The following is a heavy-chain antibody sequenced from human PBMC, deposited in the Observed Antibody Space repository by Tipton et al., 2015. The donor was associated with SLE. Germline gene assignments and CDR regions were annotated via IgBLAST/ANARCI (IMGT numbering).Heavy chain of an antibody. CDR1: GGSISSYY. J-gene: IGHJ3*02. CDR2: IHYSGST. V-gene: IGHV4-59*01. D-gene: IGHD2-2*01. Sequence: TLSLTCTVSGGSISSYYWSWIRQPPGKGLEWIGYIHYSGSTNYNPSLKSRVTISVDTSKNQFSLKLSSVTAADTAVYYCARSYAGDDIWGQGTMVTVSS. CDR3: ARSYAGDDI.